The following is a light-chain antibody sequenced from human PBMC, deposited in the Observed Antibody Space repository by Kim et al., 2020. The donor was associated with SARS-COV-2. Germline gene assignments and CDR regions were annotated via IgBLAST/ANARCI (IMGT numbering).Light chain of an antibody. J-gene: IGLJ3*02. V-gene: IGLV1-40*01. CDR3: QSYDSSLSGSV. CDR2: GNS. CDR1: SSNIGAGYD. Sequence: VSISCTGSSSNIGAGYDVHWYQQLPGTAPKHLIYGNSKRPSGVPDRFPGSKYGTSASLAITGLQAEDEADYYCQSYDSSLSGSVFGGGTQLTVL.